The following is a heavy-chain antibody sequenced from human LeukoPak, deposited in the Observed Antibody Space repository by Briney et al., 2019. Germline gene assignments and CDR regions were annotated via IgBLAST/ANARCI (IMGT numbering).Heavy chain of an antibody. Sequence: SETLSLTCTVSGGSISSSSYYWGWIRQPPGKGLEWIGSIYYSGSTYYNPSLKSRVTISVDTSKNQISLKLSSVTAADTAVYYCARQVAVAGPYFDYWGQGTLVTVSS. CDR2: IYYSGST. D-gene: IGHD6-19*01. CDR1: GGSISSSSYY. V-gene: IGHV4-39*01. CDR3: ARQVAVAGPYFDY. J-gene: IGHJ4*02.